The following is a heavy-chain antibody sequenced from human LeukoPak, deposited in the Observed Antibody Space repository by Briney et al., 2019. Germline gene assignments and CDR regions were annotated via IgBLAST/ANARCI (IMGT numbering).Heavy chain of an antibody. CDR3: AKDMSSSSSFDY. Sequence: GGSLRLSCAASGFTFDDYAMHWVRQAPGKGLEWVSGISWNSGSIGYADSVKGRFTISRDNAKNSLYLQMNSLRAEDTALYYCAKDMSSSSSFDYWSQGTLVTVSS. V-gene: IGHV3-9*01. CDR2: ISWNSGSI. D-gene: IGHD6-6*01. J-gene: IGHJ4*02. CDR1: GFTFDDYA.